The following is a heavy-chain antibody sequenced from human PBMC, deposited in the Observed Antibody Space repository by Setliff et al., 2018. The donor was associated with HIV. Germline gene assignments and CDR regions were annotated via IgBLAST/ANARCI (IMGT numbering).Heavy chain of an antibody. D-gene: IGHD5-12*01. J-gene: IGHJ3*02. V-gene: IGHV3-15*01. CDR2: IKRKTDGGTT. CDR3: TTADLGRGLQLLDAFDI. Sequence: GGSLRLSCAASGFTFSVSAMHWVRQASGKGLEWVGRIKRKTDGGTTDYAAPVEGRFTISRDDSKDTLYLQMNSLKTEDTAVYYCTTADLGRGLQLLDAFDIWGQGTMVTVSS. CDR1: GFTFSVSA.